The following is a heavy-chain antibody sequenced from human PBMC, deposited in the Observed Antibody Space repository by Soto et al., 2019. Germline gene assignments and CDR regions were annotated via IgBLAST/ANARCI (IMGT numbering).Heavy chain of an antibody. CDR3: ARDGRGKTNFGVGTVRYGMDV. CDR1: GGSFSGYY. Sequence: KPSETLSLTCSVYGGSFSGYYWSWIRQSPGKGLDLIGEINHSGRTNYSPSLQSRVSILVDTYKKQLYLRLSFMTAAETALYYCARDGRGKTNFGVGTVRYGMDVWGQRNNVTVSS. D-gene: IGHD3-3*01. V-gene: IGHV4-34*01. J-gene: IGHJ6*02. CDR2: INHSGRT.